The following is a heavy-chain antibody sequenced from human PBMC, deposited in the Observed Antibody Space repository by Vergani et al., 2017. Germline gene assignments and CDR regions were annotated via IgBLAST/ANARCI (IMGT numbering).Heavy chain of an antibody. V-gene: IGHV3-21*02. CDR3: ARDHALFSGYLDY. D-gene: IGHD1-26*01. J-gene: IGHJ4*02. CDR2: ISSGGGDI. CDR1: GFTFDTYT. Sequence: EVQLLESGGGLVQPGGSRRLSCAGAGFTFDTYTMAYVRQAPGKGLEWVATISSGGGDIFYADSVKGRFTISRDNAKNSLYLQMNSLRAEDTAVYYCARDHALFSGYLDYWGQGTLVTVSS.